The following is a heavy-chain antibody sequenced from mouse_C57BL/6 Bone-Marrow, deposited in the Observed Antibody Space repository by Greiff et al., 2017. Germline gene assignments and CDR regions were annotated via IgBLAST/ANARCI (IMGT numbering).Heavy chain of an antibody. CDR2: ISDCGSYT. CDR3: ARDFITTARYFDV. J-gene: IGHJ1*03. D-gene: IGHD1-1*01. V-gene: IGHV5-4*01. CDR1: GFTFSSYA. Sequence: EVKLMESGGGLVKPGGSLKLSCAASGFTFSSYAMSWDRQTPEKRLEWVATISDCGSYTYYPDNVKGRFTISRDNAKNNLYLQMSHLKSEDTAMYYCARDFITTARYFDVWGTGTTVTGSS.